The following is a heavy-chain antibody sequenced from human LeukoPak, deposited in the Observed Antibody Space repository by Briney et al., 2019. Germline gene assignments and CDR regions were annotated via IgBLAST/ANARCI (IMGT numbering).Heavy chain of an antibody. CDR1: GYTFTSYG. J-gene: IGHJ4*02. Sequence: ASVKVSCKASGYTFTSYGISWVRQAPGQGPEWMGWISAYNGNTNYAQKFQGRVTMTEDTSTDTAYMELSSLRSEDTAVYYCATELYYGSGSGFDYWGQGTLVTVSS. CDR3: ATELYYGSGSGFDY. CDR2: ISAYNGNT. V-gene: IGHV1-18*01. D-gene: IGHD3-10*01.